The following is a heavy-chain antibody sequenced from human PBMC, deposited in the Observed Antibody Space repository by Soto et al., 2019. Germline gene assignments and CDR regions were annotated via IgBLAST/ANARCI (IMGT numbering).Heavy chain of an antibody. CDR3: ARSYDSSGHFDY. CDR2: ISSNGGST. J-gene: IGHJ4*02. Sequence: PGESLRLSCAASGFTFSSYAMHLVRQAPGKGLEYVSAISSNGGSTYYANSVKGRFTISRDNSKNTLYLQMGSLRAEDMAVYYCARSYDSSGHFDYWGQGT. CDR1: GFTFSSYA. V-gene: IGHV3-64*01. D-gene: IGHD3-22*01.